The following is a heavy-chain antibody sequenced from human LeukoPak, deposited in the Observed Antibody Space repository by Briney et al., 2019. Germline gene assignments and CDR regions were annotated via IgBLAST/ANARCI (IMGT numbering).Heavy chain of an antibody. J-gene: IGHJ3*02. CDR3: ARGGSSGWGARDAFDI. CDR1: GGSFSGYY. CDR2: INHSGST. V-gene: IGHV4-34*01. Sequence: SETLSLTCAVYGGSFSGYYWSWIRQPPGKVLEWIGEINHSGSTNYNPSLKSRVTISVDTSKNQFSLKLSSVTAADTAVYYCARGGSSGWGARDAFDIWGQGTMVTVSS. D-gene: IGHD6-19*01.